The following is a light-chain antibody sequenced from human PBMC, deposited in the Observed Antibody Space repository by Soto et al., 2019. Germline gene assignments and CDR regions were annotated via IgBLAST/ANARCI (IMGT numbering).Light chain of an antibody. Sequence: EIVLTQSPGTLSLSPGERATLSCRASQSININYLAWYQQKPGQGPRLLMYGASRRATGIPDRVSGSGSGTDFTLTISRLEPEDLAVYYCHHYDNSPRTFGQGNKVEIK. V-gene: IGKV3-20*01. CDR1: QSININY. CDR2: GAS. CDR3: HHYDNSPRT. J-gene: IGKJ1*01.